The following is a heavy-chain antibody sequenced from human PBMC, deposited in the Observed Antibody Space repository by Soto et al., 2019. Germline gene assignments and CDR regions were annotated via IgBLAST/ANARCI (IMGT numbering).Heavy chain of an antibody. V-gene: IGHV3-23*01. CDR3: VKKMSTRPIGAFDF. J-gene: IGHJ3*01. Sequence: DVQLLESGGDLIQPGGSLRLSCAASGFTFSSYTMRWVRQAPGKGLEWVSTISGSGGDTYYADSVKGRFTISRDNSKNTLYLQMNSLLAEDTAIYYCVKKMSTRPIGAFDFWGQGTMVTVSS. CDR1: GFTFSSYT. CDR2: ISGSGGDT. D-gene: IGHD1-1*01.